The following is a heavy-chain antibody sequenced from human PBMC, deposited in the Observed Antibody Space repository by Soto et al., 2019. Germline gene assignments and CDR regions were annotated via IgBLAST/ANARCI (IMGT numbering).Heavy chain of an antibody. V-gene: IGHV1-18*04. J-gene: IGHJ4*02. CDR2: ISASNGNT. Sequence: QGQLVQSGAEVKKPGASVKVSCKASGYTFNKSRIIWVRQAPGQGLEWMGWISASNGNTDFAQKFQGRVTMAIDTSTSTAYMELRSLRSDDTAVFYCTRGHGDFAGDFDYWGQGTLVTVSS. CDR1: GYTFNKSR. D-gene: IGHD4-17*01. CDR3: TRGHGDFAGDFDY.